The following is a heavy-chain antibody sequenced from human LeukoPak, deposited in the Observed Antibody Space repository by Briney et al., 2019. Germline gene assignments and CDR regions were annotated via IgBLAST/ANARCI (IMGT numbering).Heavy chain of an antibody. V-gene: IGHV1-8*01. CDR3: ARGKRAGYCSSTSCPNYYYYMDV. J-gene: IGHJ6*03. CDR1: GYTFTSYD. D-gene: IGHD2-2*01. Sequence: GASVKVSCKASGYTFTSYDISWVRQATGQGLEWMGWMNTNSGNTGYAQKFQGRVTMTRNTSISTAYMELSSLRSEDTAVYYCARGKRAGYCSSTSCPNYYYYMDVCGEGATVPVSS. CDR2: MNTNSGNT.